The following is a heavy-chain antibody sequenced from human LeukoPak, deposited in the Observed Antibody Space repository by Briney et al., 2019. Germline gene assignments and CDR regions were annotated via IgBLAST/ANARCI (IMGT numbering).Heavy chain of an antibody. CDR3: AKEGRAARGFYYYGMDV. CDR2: ISGSGGST. V-gene: IGHV3-23*01. J-gene: IGHJ6*02. Sequence: GSLRLSCAASGFTFSSYAMSWVRQAPGKGLEWVSAISGSGGSTYYADSVKGRFTISRDNSKNTLYLQMNSLRAEDTAVYYCAKEGRAARGFYYYGMDVWGQGTTVTVSS. CDR1: GFTFSSYA. D-gene: IGHD6-6*01.